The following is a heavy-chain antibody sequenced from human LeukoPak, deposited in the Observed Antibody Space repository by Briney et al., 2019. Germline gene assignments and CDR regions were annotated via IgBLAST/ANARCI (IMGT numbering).Heavy chain of an antibody. D-gene: IGHD6-13*01. CDR1: GFIVSHNF. V-gene: IGHV3-53*01. Sequence: GGSLRLSCAASGFIVSHNFMTWVRQAPGKGLEWISVIYIDGTTYYADSVKGRFTISRDQANNTLYLQMNTLRDEDTAVYYCARGPRYSFYWGQGTLVSVSS. CDR2: IYIDGTT. CDR3: ARGPRYSFY. J-gene: IGHJ4*02.